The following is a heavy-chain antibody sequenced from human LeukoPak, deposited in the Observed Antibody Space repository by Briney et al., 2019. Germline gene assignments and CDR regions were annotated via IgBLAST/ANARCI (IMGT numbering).Heavy chain of an antibody. Sequence: GGSLRLSCAASGFTFSSYAMSWVRQAPGKGLEWVSAISGSGGSTYYADSVKGRFTISRDNAKNSLYLQMNSLRAEDTAVYYCARGRIFGAPALDEWGQGTLVTVSS. J-gene: IGHJ4*02. D-gene: IGHD3-3*01. CDR1: GFTFSSYA. CDR2: ISGSGGST. V-gene: IGHV3-23*01. CDR3: ARGRIFGAPALDE.